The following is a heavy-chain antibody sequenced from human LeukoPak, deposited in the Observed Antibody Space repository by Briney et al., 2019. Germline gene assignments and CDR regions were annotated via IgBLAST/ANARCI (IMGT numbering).Heavy chain of an antibody. CDR1: GYTFTDSY. CDR2: INPNSGGT. J-gene: IGHJ4*02. V-gene: IGHV1-2*02. CDR3: ARIPSWDCPTTTCGSGGYCFDS. D-gene: IGHD3-10*01. Sequence: ASVKVSCKASGYTFTDSYVHWVRLAPGQGREWLGWINPNSGGTNYAQRFQGRVTMTRDTSISTAYMELSSLRSDDTAVYFYARIPSWDCPTTTCGSGGYCFDSWGQGTLVTVSP.